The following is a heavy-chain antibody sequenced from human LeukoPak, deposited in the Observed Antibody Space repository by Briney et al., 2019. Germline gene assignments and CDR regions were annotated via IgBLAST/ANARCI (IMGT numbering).Heavy chain of an antibody. CDR3: AKAAPYYFDY. J-gene: IGHJ4*02. D-gene: IGHD6-25*01. CDR2: IGGSGSPT. V-gene: IGHV3-23*01. CDR1: GFTFSTYG. Sequence: GSLRLSCAASGFTFSTYGMSWVRRTPGKGLEWLSAIGGSGSPTYYADSVKGRFTISRDNSKNTLSLQMNSLRAEDTAIYYCAKAAPYYFDYWGQGTLVTVSS.